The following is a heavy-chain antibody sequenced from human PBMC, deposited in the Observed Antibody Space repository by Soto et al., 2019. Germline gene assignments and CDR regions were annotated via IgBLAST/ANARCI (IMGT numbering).Heavy chain of an antibody. CDR1: GGSISTYY. Sequence: SETLSLTCTVSGGSISTYYWSWIRQPAGKGLEWIGRIYASGNTNYNPSLKSRVTMSVATSKNQFSLKLSSVTAADTAVYYCARGGMVIIPTATAFDYWGQGTLVTVSS. V-gene: IGHV4-4*07. J-gene: IGHJ4*02. CDR3: ARGGMVIIPTATAFDY. CDR2: IYASGNT. D-gene: IGHD2-2*01.